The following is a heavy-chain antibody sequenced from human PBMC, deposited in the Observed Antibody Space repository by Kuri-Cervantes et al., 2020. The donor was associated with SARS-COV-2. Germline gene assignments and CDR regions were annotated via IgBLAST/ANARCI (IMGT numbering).Heavy chain of an antibody. CDR3: ARWWGTYDYVWGSYRYGYFDY. CDR1: GGSISSSNW. J-gene: IGHJ4*02. D-gene: IGHD3-16*02. V-gene: IGHV4-4*02. CDR2: IYHSGST. Sequence: SETLSLTCAVSGGSISSSNWWSWVRQPPGKGLEWIGEIYHSGSTNYNPSLKSRVTISVDKSKNQFSLKLRSVTAADTAVYYYARWWGTYDYVWGSYRYGYFDYWGQGTLVTVSS.